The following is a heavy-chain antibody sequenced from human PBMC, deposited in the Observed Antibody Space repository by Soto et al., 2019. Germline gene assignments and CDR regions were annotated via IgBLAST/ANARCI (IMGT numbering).Heavy chain of an antibody. Sequence: QVQLVQSGAEVKKPGSSVKVSCKASGGTFSSYAISWVRQAPGQGLEWMGGIIAIFGTADYAQKFQGRVTXTXXXSXRTAYMELSSLRSEDTAVYYCAKPQSIQDYYYGMDVWGQGTTVTVSS. CDR1: GGTFSSYA. CDR3: AKPQSIQDYYYGMDV. D-gene: IGHD6-6*01. CDR2: IIAIFGTA. J-gene: IGHJ6*02. V-gene: IGHV1-69*05.